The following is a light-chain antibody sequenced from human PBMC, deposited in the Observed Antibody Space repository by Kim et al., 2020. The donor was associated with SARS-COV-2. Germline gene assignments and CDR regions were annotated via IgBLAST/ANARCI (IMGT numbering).Light chain of an antibody. Sequence: QSALTQPASVSGSPGQSITISCTGTSSDVGGYNHVSWYQQHPGKAPKLMIYDVGNRPSGVSNRFSGSKSGNTASLTISGLQAEDEADYYCSSYTSSSTSHVVFGGGTQLTVL. CDR3: SSYTSSSTSHVV. J-gene: IGLJ2*01. CDR1: SSDVGGYNH. CDR2: DVG. V-gene: IGLV2-14*03.